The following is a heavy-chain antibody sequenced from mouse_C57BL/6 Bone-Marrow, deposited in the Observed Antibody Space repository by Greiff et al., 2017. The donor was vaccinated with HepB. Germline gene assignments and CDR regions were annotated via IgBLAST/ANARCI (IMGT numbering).Heavy chain of an antibody. Sequence: EVQLQQSVAELVRPGASVKLSCTASGFNIKNTYMHWVKQRPEQGLEWIGRIDPANGNTKYAPKFQGKTTITADASSNTAYQQLISLTSEDTAIYYCARRDSSDLYYYAMDYWGQGTSVTVSS. CDR2: IDPANGNT. V-gene: IGHV14-3*01. J-gene: IGHJ4*01. CDR3: ARRDSSDLYYYAMDY. D-gene: IGHD3-2*02. CDR1: GFNIKNTY.